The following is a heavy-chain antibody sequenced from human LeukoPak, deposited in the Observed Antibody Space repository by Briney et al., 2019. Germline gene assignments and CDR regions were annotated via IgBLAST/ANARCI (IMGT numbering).Heavy chain of an antibody. CDR1: GFTFRSYA. D-gene: IGHD3-10*01. CDR3: AKDPEGGSGSPWYFEY. J-gene: IGHJ4*02. Sequence: GGSLRPSCAASGFTFRSYAMSWVRQAPGKGLEWVSSISGSGAGTYYADSVKGRFTVSRDNSKNTLYLQMNSLRAGDTAVYYCAKDPEGGSGSPWYFEYWGQGTLVTVSS. V-gene: IGHV3-23*01. CDR2: ISGSGAGT.